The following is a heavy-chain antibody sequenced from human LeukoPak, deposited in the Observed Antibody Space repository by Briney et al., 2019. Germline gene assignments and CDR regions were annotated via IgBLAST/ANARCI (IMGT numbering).Heavy chain of an antibody. D-gene: IGHD3-22*01. CDR1: GGSISSGDYY. V-gene: IGHV4-30-4*01. CDR2: IYYSGST. Sequence: SETLSLTCTVSGGSISSGDYYWSWIRQPPGKGLEWIGYIYYSGSTYYNPSLKSRVTISVDTSKNQFSLKLSSVTAADTAVYYCARNYYDSSGYYVGIPPYNWFDPWGQGTLVTVSS. J-gene: IGHJ5*02. CDR3: ARNYYDSSGYYVGIPPYNWFDP.